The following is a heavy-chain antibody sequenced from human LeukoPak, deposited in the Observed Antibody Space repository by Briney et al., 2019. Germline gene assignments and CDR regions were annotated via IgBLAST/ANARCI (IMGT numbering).Heavy chain of an antibody. CDR2: INWNGGST. Sequence: GGSLRLSCAASGFTFDDYGMSWVRQAPGKGLEWVSGINWNGGSTGYADSVKGRFTISRDNAKNSLYLQMNSLRAEDTALYYCARDSLDWNYYYYYYYMDVWGKGTTVTVSS. J-gene: IGHJ6*03. CDR1: GFTFDDYG. D-gene: IGHD1-7*01. CDR3: ARDSLDWNYYYYYYYMDV. V-gene: IGHV3-20*04.